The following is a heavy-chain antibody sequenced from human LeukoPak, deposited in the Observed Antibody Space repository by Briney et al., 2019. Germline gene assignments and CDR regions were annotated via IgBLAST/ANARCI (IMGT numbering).Heavy chain of an antibody. CDR2: INHNGST. CDR3: ATRIRYFDWLLEGALDY. D-gene: IGHD3-9*01. Sequence: SETLSLTCAVYGGSFSGYYWSWIRQPPGKGLEWIGEINHNGSTNYNPSLKSRVTISVDTSKNQFSLKLSSVTAADTAVYYCATRIRYFDWLLEGALDYWGQGTLVTVSS. J-gene: IGHJ4*02. CDR1: GGSFSGYY. V-gene: IGHV4-34*01.